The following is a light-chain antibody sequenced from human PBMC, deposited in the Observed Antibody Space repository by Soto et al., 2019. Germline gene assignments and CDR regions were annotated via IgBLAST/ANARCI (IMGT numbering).Light chain of an antibody. J-gene: IGKJ1*01. CDR1: QSVSSTL. CDR3: QHYGDSSWT. CDR2: GVS. V-gene: IGKV3-20*01. Sequence: EIVLTQSPVALSLSPGERATLSCRASQSVSSTLLTWYQPKPGQAPRLLIYGVSSRATGIPDRFSGSGSGTDFTLTISRLEPEDFAVYFCQHYGDSSWTFGQGPRVEIK.